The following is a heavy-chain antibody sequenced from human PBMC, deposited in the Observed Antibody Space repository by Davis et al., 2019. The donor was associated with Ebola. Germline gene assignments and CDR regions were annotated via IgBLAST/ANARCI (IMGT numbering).Heavy chain of an antibody. CDR1: GFTVSSNY. Sequence: GGSLRLSCAASGFTVSSNYMSWVRQAPGKGLEWVSVIYSGGSTYYADSVKGRFTISRDNAKNSLYLQMNSLRAEDTAVYYCARDRELYGDYASGWFDPWGQGTLVTVSS. J-gene: IGHJ5*02. CDR3: ARDRELYGDYASGWFDP. CDR2: IYSGGST. D-gene: IGHD4-17*01. V-gene: IGHV3-53*01.